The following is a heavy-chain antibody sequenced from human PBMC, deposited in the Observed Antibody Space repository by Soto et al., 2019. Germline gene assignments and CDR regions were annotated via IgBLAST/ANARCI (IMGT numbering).Heavy chain of an antibody. Sequence: SETLSLTCTVSGGSISSSSYYWGWIRQPPGKGLEWIGSIYYSGSTYYNPSLKSRVTISVDTSKNQFSLKLSSVTAADTAVYYCARPQGAFGVVIARHYWFDPWGQGTLVTVSS. V-gene: IGHV4-39*01. CDR2: IYYSGST. J-gene: IGHJ5*02. CDR1: GGSISSSSYY. D-gene: IGHD3-3*01. CDR3: ARPQGAFGVVIARHYWFDP.